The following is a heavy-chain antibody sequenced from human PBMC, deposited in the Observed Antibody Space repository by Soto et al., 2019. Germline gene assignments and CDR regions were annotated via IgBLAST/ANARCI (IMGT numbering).Heavy chain of an antibody. CDR2: IKQDGSEK. V-gene: IGHV3-7*05. D-gene: IGHD5-18*01. J-gene: IGHJ6*02. CDR1: GFTFSSYW. Sequence: QPGGSLRLSCAASGFTFSSYWMSWVRQAPGKGLEWVANIKQDGSEKYYVDSVKGRFTISRDNAKNSLYLQMNSLRAEDTAVYYYARDREWIPDYYGTDVRGQGTTVTVSS. CDR3: ARDREWIPDYYGTDV.